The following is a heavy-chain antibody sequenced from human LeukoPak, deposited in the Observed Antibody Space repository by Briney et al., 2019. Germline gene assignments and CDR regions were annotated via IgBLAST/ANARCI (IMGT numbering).Heavy chain of an antibody. CDR2: IYYSGTT. V-gene: IGHV4-61*01. CDR3: ARGSGYSYNEYFFDN. J-gene: IGHJ4*02. D-gene: IGHD5-18*01. CDR1: GGSISSGSYY. Sequence: PSETLSLTCTVSGGSISSGSYYWSWIRQPPGKGLEWIGYIYYSGTTYYNPSLKSRVSISVDTSKNQFSLKLSSVTAADTALYYCARGSGYSYNEYFFDNWGQGTLVTVSS.